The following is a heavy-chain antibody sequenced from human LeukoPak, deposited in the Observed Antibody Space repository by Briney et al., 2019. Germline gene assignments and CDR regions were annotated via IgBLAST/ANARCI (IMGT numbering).Heavy chain of an antibody. D-gene: IGHD3-16*01. Sequence: ASVKVSCKASGYTFTSYAMHWVRQAPGQRLEWMGWINAGNGNTKYSQKFQGRVTITRDTSASTAYMELSSLRSEDTAVYYCARGGLGGPNYYYGMDVWGQGTTVTVSS. J-gene: IGHJ6*02. V-gene: IGHV1-3*01. CDR3: ARGGLGGPNYYYGMDV. CDR2: INAGNGNT. CDR1: GYTFTSYA.